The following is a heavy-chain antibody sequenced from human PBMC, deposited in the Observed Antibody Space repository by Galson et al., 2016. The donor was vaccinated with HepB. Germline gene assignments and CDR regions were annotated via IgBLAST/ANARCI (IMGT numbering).Heavy chain of an antibody. J-gene: IGHJ4*02. D-gene: IGHD6-13*01. CDR2: ISGDGSST. V-gene: IGHV3-74*01. Sequence: SLRLSRAASGFTFSNHWMHWVRQAPGKGLVWVSRISGDGSSTSYADSVKGRFTISRDNAKNTMYLQMKSLSAEDTAVYYCARGPYSSNFYVGDYWGQGTLVTVSS. CDR1: GFTFSNHW. CDR3: ARGPYSSNFYVGDY.